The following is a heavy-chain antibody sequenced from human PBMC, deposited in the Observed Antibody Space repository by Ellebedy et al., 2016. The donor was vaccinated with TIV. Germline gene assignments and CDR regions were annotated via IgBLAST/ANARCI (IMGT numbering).Heavy chain of an antibody. Sequence: PGGSLRLSCAASGFTFSSYAMAWVRQPPGKGLEWVSSISGSGNSTYYAAFVKGRFTISRDNSKNTLDLQMNSLRVEDTALYYCANSWVGSYYYYGVDVWGKGTTVTVSS. J-gene: IGHJ6*04. V-gene: IGHV3-23*01. CDR1: GFTFSSYA. CDR3: ANSWVGSYYYYGVDV. CDR2: ISGSGNST. D-gene: IGHD1-26*01.